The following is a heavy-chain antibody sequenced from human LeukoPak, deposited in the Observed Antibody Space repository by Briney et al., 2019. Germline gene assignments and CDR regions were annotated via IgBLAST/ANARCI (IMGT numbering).Heavy chain of an antibody. Sequence: GGSLRLSCAASGFTFNTYTMNWVRQAPGKGLEWVSYISGSSGIIDYADSVRGRFTISRDNAKNSLYLQMNSLRAEDTAVYYCARGGGDYSDAFDIWGQGTMVTVSS. V-gene: IGHV3-48*01. D-gene: IGHD2-21*02. CDR1: GFTFNTYT. J-gene: IGHJ3*02. CDR3: ARGGGDYSDAFDI. CDR2: ISGSSGII.